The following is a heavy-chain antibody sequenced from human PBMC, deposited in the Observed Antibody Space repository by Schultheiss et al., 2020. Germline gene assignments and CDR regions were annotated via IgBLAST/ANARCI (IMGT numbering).Heavy chain of an antibody. J-gene: IGHJ6*04. CDR3: VRDRSDAANWNYEAVVPMDV. Sequence: ASVKVSVKASGYTFTGYYMHWVRQAPGQGLEWMGIINPSGGSTSYAQKFQGRVTMTTDTSTSTAYMELRSLRSDDTAVYYCVRDRSDAANWNYEAVVPMDVWGKGTTVTVSS. D-gene: IGHD1-7*01. V-gene: IGHV1-46*01. CDR2: INPSGGST. CDR1: GYTFTGYY.